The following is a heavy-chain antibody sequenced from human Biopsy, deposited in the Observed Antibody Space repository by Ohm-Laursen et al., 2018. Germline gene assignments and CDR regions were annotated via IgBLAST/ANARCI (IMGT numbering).Heavy chain of an antibody. V-gene: IGHV1-69*13. Sequence: SVKVSCNASGGTFSSYAISWVRQAPGQGLEWMGGIIPIFGTANYAQKFQGRVTITADESTSTAYMEVSSLRSEDTAVYYCAKRGVERGRPLAYWGQGTPVTVSS. CDR2: IIPIFGTA. J-gene: IGHJ4*02. CDR1: GGTFSSYA. CDR3: AKRGVERGRPLAY. D-gene: IGHD1-1*01.